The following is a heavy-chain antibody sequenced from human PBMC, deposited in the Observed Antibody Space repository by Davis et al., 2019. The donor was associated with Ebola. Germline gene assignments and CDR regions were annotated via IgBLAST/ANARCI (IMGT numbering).Heavy chain of an antibody. J-gene: IGHJ6*02. CDR2: INHSGST. Sequence: MPSETLSLTCAVSGGSISSSNWWSWVRQPPGKGLEWIGEINHSGSTNYNPSLKSRVTISVDTSKNQFSLKLSSVTAADTAVYYCASAPVPAATPHYYYYYGMDVWGQGTTVTVSS. CDR3: ASAPVPAATPHYYYYYGMDV. D-gene: IGHD2-2*01. V-gene: IGHV4-4*02. CDR1: GGSISSSNW.